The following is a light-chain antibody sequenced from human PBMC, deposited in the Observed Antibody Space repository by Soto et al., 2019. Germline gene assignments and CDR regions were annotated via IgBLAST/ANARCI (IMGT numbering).Light chain of an antibody. CDR3: QHYGGSLYT. CDR1: QSVSSNY. J-gene: IGKJ2*01. CDR2: GAS. Sequence: EIVLTQSPGTLSLSQGERATLSCRASQSVSSNYLTWYQQKPGQAPRLLIYGASSRATGIPDRFSGSGSGTDFTLTISGLEPEDFALYYCQHYGGSLYTFGQRTKLEIK. V-gene: IGKV3-20*01.